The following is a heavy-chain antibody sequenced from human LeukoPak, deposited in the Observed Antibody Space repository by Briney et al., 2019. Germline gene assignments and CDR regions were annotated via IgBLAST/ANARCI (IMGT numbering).Heavy chain of an antibody. D-gene: IGHD3-22*01. CDR1: GYTFTSYY. Sequence: ASVKVSCKASGYTFTSYYIHWVRQAPGQGLEWMGIIHPSGGSTSYAQNFQGRITVTRDTSTSTVYMELSSLRSEDTAVYYCARAVFHESSGSKYYFDYWGQGTLVTVSS. CDR3: ARAVFHESSGSKYYFDY. CDR2: IHPSGGST. V-gene: IGHV1-46*01. J-gene: IGHJ4*02.